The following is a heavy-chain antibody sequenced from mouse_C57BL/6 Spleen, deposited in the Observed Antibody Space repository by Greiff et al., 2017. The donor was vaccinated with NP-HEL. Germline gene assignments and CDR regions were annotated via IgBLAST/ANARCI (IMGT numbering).Heavy chain of an antibody. J-gene: IGHJ1*03. V-gene: IGHV3-6*01. CDR2: ISYDGSN. D-gene: IGHD1-1*01. CDR1: GYSITSGYY. CDR3: ARVLLRYFDV. Sequence: EVKLVESGPGLVKPSQSLSLTCSVTGYSITSGYYWNWIRQFPGNKLEWMGYISYDGSNNYNPSLKNRISITRDTSKNQFFLKLNSVTTEDTATYYCARVLLRYFDVWGTGTTVTVSS.